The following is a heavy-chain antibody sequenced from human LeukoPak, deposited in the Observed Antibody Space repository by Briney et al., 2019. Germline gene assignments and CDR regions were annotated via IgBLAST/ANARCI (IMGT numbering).Heavy chain of an antibody. CDR3: ARARRSVVNEMDFDY. D-gene: IGHD4-23*01. V-gene: IGHV4-59*08. J-gene: IGHJ4*02. CDR1: GGSISSYY. CDR2: IYYSGST. Sequence: PSETLSLTCTVSGGSISSYYWSWIRQPPGKGLEWIGYIYYSGSTNYNPSLKSRVTTSVDTSKNQFSLKLRSVTAADTAVYYCARARRSVVNEMDFDYWGQGTLVTVSS.